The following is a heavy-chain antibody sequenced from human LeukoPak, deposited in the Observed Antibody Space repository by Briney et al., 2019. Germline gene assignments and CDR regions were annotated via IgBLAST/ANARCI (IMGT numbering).Heavy chain of an antibody. Sequence: PSETLSLTCTVSGGSISSDNYYWGWIRQPPGKGLVWIGYIYYSGSTNYNPSLKSRVTISVDTSKNQFSLKLSSVTAADTAVYYCARERWLNGLDYWGQGTLVTVSS. CDR1: GGSISSDNYY. CDR2: IYYSGST. CDR3: ARERWLNGLDY. D-gene: IGHD4-23*01. J-gene: IGHJ4*02. V-gene: IGHV4-61*01.